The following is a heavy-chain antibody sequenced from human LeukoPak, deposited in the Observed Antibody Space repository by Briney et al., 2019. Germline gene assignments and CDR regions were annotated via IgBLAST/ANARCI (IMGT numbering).Heavy chain of an antibody. CDR3: ARAGIASHFDY. V-gene: IGHV4-59*12. Sequence: SETLSLTCTVSSGSISSYYWSWIRQPPGKGLEWIGYIYHSGSTYYNPSLKSRVTISVDRSKNQFSLKLSAVTAADTAVYYCARAGIASHFDYWGQGTLVTVCS. CDR1: SGSISSYY. CDR2: IYHSGST. D-gene: IGHD6-13*01. J-gene: IGHJ4*02.